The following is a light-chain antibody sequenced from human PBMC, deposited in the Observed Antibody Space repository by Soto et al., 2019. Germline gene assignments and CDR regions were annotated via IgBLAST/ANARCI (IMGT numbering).Light chain of an antibody. CDR1: TSNIAGNT. CDR2: IDD. CDR3: ATYDDSLNAAV. V-gene: IGLV1-44*01. Sequence: QSVLTQPHSLSGTPGQRGTISCSCSTSNIAGNTVHWYQHLPETAPKLLIYIDDQRPSGVPDRFSGSKSGTSASLAISGLQAEDEADYCCATYDDSLNAAVFGGGTQLAAL. J-gene: IGLJ7*02.